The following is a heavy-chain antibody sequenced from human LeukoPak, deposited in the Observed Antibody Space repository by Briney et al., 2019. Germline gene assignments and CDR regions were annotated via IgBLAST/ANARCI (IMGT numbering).Heavy chain of an antibody. J-gene: IGHJ4*02. D-gene: IGHD3-22*01. CDR2: ISGNGGST. CDR3: AKTPASGYLFDY. Sequence: GGSLRLSCAVSGFTFSTSAMNWVRQAPGKGLDWVSSISGNGGSTYYADSVKGRFTISRDNSKDTLYLQMNSLRAEDTAVYYCAKTPASGYLFDYWGQGTLITFSS. CDR1: GFTFSTSA. V-gene: IGHV3-23*01.